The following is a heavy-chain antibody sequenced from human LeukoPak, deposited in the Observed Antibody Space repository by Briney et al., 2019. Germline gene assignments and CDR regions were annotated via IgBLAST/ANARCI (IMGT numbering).Heavy chain of an antibody. J-gene: IGHJ4*02. CDR3: ARDQYYYDLQALELNY. D-gene: IGHD3-22*01. Sequence: ASVKVSCKASGYTFTRYGMSWVRQAPGQGLEWMGWISGSNGNTNYAQKLQGRVTMTTDTSTSTAYMELRSLRSDDTAVYYCARDQYYYDLQALELNYWGQGTLVTVSS. V-gene: IGHV1-18*01. CDR1: GYTFTRYG. CDR2: ISGSNGNT.